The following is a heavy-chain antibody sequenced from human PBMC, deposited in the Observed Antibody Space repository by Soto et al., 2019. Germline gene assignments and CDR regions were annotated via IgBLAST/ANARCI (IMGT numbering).Heavy chain of an antibody. J-gene: IGHJ4*02. CDR3: ARRNDYGDYADY. V-gene: IGHV1-18*01. CDR2: ISAYNGNT. Sequence: ASVKVSCKASGYTFTSYGISWVRQAPGQGLEWMGWISAYNGNTNYAQKLQGRVTMTTDTSTSTAYMELRSLRSDDTAVYYGARRNDYGDYADYWGQGALVTVSS. CDR1: GYTFTSYG. D-gene: IGHD4-17*01.